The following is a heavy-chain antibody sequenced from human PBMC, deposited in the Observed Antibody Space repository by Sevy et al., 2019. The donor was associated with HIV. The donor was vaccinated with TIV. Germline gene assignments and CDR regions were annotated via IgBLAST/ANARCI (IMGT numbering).Heavy chain of an antibody. Sequence: GGSLRLSCAASGFTFSSYTMKWVRQAPGKGLEWVSYISSSSSPIYYEDSVKGRFTISRENAKKSLYLQMDSLRDEDTAIQYFARGLAALPGYYYGMDVWGQGTTVTVSS. CDR3: ARGLAALPGYYYGMDV. CDR2: ISSSSSPI. V-gene: IGHV3-48*02. CDR1: GFTFSSYT. D-gene: IGHD6-6*01. J-gene: IGHJ6*02.